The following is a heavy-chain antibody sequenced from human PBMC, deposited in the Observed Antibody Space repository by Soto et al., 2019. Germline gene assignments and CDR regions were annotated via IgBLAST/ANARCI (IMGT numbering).Heavy chain of an antibody. CDR1: GGSISSSSYY. Sequence: SETLSLTCTVSGGSISSSSYYWGWIRQPPGKGLEWIGSIYYSGSTYYNPSLKSRVTISVDTSKNQFSLKLSSVTAADAAVYYCARKGFLEEYYYDSSGYYYPNWFDPWGQGTLVTVSS. CDR2: IYYSGST. D-gene: IGHD3-22*01. CDR3: ARKGFLEEYYYDSSGYYYPNWFDP. J-gene: IGHJ5*02. V-gene: IGHV4-39*01.